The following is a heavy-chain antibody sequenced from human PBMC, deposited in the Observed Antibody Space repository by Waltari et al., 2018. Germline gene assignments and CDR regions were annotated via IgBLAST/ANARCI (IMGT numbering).Heavy chain of an antibody. CDR2: ISSSSTYI. Sequence: EVQLVESGGGLVKPGGSLRLACAASGFIFHPSDINWVRQAPGKGLEWVSSISSSSTYIYYADSVKGRFTISRDNAKNSLYLQMNSLRAEDTAVYYCARVFYSSMGNFGMDVWGQGTTVTVSS. J-gene: IGHJ6*02. CDR3: ARVFYSSMGNFGMDV. V-gene: IGHV3-21*01. CDR1: GFIFHPSD. D-gene: IGHD6-13*01.